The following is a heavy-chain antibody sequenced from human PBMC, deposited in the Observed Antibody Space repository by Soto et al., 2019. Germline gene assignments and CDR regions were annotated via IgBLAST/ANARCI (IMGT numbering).Heavy chain of an antibody. V-gene: IGHV3-23*01. CDR3: AKGSPYSGTYFHP. D-gene: IGHD1-26*01. J-gene: IGHJ5*02. CDR2: ISGSGGST. CDR1: GFTFSNYA. Sequence: DVQLLESGGGLVQPGGSLRLSCSASGFTFSNYAMSWVRRIPGKGLEWVSAISGSGGSTNYEDSVKGRFTISRDNSKSTLYLQMNSLRVDDTAVYYCAKGSPYSGTYFHPWGQGTLVIVSS.